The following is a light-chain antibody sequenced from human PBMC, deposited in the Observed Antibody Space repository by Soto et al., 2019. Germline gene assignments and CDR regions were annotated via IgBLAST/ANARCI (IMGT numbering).Light chain of an antibody. CDR1: SSNIGAGYD. V-gene: IGLV1-40*01. CDR3: HSYDSSMSGWV. CDR2: GNS. J-gene: IGLJ3*02. Sequence: QSVLTQPPSVSGAPGQRVTISCTGSSSNIGAGYDVHWYQQLPGTAPKLLTYGNSNRPSGVPDLFSGSKSGTSASLANTGLQAEDEADYYCHSYDSSMSGWVFGGGTKLTVL.